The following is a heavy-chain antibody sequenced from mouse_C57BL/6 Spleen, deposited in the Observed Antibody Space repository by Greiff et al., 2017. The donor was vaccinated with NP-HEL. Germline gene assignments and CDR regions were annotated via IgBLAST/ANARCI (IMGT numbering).Heavy chain of an antibody. V-gene: IGHV1-52*01. Sequence: QVQLQQPGAELVRPGSSVKLSCKASGYTFTSYWMHWVKQRPIQGLEWIGNIDPSDSETHYNQKFKDKATLTVDKSSSTAYMQLSSLTSEDSAVYYCARGGTVVPMDYWGQGTSVTVSS. J-gene: IGHJ4*01. CDR3: ARGGTVVPMDY. D-gene: IGHD1-1*01. CDR2: IDPSDSET. CDR1: GYTFTSYW.